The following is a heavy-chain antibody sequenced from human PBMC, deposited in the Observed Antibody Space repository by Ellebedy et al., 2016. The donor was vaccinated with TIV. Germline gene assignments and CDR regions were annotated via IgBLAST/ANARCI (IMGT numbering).Heavy chain of an antibody. Sequence: GESLKISFVASGFTFSNYDMHWVRQGTGKGLEWVSSIGTAGDINYPDSVKGRFTISREDGKNSLYLQMNSLRAGDTAVYYCARVQRESSGWYHYDYWGQGTLVTVSS. CDR1: GFTFSNYD. D-gene: IGHD6-19*01. J-gene: IGHJ4*02. V-gene: IGHV3-13*01. CDR2: IGTAGDI. CDR3: ARVQRESSGWYHYDY.